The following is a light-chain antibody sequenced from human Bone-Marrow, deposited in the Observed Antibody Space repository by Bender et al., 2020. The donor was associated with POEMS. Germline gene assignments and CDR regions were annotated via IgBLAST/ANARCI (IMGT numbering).Light chain of an antibody. CDR2: EVY. Sequence: QSALTQPASVSASPGQSVTISCTGTNSDVGAYNYVSWYQQHPGKAPKLIIYEVYKRPSGVPDRFSGSKSGTSASLAITGLQAEDEGDYYCQSYDNSLGGWVFGGGTKLTVL. J-gene: IGLJ3*02. CDR1: NSDVGAYNY. CDR3: QSYDNSLGGWV. V-gene: IGLV2-8*01.